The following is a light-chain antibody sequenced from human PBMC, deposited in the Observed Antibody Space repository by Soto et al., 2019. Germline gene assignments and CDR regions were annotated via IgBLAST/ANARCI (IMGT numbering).Light chain of an antibody. Sequence: EIVLTQSPGTLSLSPGKRATLSCRASQSVSSSTYLAWSQQKPGQAPRLLIYDASSRATGIPDRFSGSGSGTDFTLTISRLEPEDFALYYCQQYGSSPITFGQGTRLEIK. CDR1: QSVSSSTY. V-gene: IGKV3-20*01. J-gene: IGKJ5*01. CDR3: QQYGSSPIT. CDR2: DAS.